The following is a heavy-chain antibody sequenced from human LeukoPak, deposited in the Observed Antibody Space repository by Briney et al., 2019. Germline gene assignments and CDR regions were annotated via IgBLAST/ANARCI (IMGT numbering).Heavy chain of an antibody. V-gene: IGHV4-30-2*01. CDR3: AGQNVPTPHDY. CDR1: VGSISSGGYY. D-gene: IGHD2-2*01. Sequence: SETLSRPCTVAVGSISSGGYYWSWIRQPPGKGLEWIAYISAAGTTFYNPSLKGRVTISLDRSKNQFSLNLTSITAADTAVYYCAGQNVPTPHDYWGQGTQVTVSS. J-gene: IGHJ4*02. CDR2: ISAAGTT.